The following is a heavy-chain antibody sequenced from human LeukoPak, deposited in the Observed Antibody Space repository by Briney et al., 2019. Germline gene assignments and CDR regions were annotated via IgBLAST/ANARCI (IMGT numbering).Heavy chain of an antibody. V-gene: IGHV1-69*13. CDR2: IIPIFGTA. D-gene: IGHD2-2*01. CDR1: GGTFSSYA. J-gene: IGHJ6*02. CDR3: ARGVVVPAAIGYYYGMGV. Sequence: SVKVSCKASGGTFSSYAISWVRQAPGQGLEWMGGIIPIFGTANYAQKFQGRVTITADESTSTAYMELSSLRSEDTAVYYCARGVVVPAAIGYYYGMGVWGQGTTVTVSS.